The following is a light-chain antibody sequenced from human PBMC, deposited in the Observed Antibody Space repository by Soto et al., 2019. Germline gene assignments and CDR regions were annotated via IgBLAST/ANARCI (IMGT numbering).Light chain of an antibody. CDR2: GVS. Sequence: EIVLTQSPGTLSFSAGERATLSCRASQRVNSRYLAWYQQKPGQAPRLLIYGVSNRATGIPDRFSGSGSGTDFTLTISRLEPEDFAVYYCQQYGSLSWTFGQGTKVDI. CDR3: QQYGSLSWT. CDR1: QRVNSRY. J-gene: IGKJ1*01. V-gene: IGKV3-20*01.